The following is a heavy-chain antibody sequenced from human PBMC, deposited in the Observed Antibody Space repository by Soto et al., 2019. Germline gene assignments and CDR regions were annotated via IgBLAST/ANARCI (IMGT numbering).Heavy chain of an antibody. Sequence: EVQLVQSESEVKKPGESLMISCKGSGYRFATYWIAWVRQMPGKGLEWMGLIYPGDSDVKYSPSFQGQVTFSADKSISTAYLQWSSLKASDTAIYYCARTYGSGWVYYDYWGQGTLVTVSS. D-gene: IGHD6-19*01. CDR3: ARTYGSGWVYYDY. V-gene: IGHV5-51*03. J-gene: IGHJ4*02. CDR2: IYPGDSDV. CDR1: GYRFATYW.